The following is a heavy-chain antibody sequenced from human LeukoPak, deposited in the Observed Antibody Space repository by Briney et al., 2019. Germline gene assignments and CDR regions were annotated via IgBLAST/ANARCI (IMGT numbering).Heavy chain of an antibody. V-gene: IGHV1-69*05. CDR1: GGTFSSYA. CDR2: IIPIFGTA. J-gene: IGHJ4*02. CDR3: ARAPGRAPAPEDY. Sequence: SVKVSCKASGGTFSSYAISWVRQAPGQGLEWMGGIIPIFGTANYAQKFQGRVTITTDESTSTSYMELSSLRSEDTAVYYCARAPGRAPAPEDYWGQGTLVTVSS. D-gene: IGHD1-14*01.